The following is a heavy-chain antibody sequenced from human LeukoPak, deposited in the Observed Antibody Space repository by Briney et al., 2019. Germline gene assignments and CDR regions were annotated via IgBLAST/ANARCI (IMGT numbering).Heavy chain of an antibody. CDR2: INHSGST. Sequence: SETLSLTCAVYGGAFSGYYWSWIRQPPGKGLEWIGEINHSGSTNYNPSLKSRVTISVDTSKNQFSLKLSSVTAADTAVYYCARGAGGPAGMDYWGQGTLVTVSS. CDR3: ARGAGGPAGMDY. D-gene: IGHD2-2*01. CDR1: GGAFSGYY. V-gene: IGHV4-34*01. J-gene: IGHJ4*02.